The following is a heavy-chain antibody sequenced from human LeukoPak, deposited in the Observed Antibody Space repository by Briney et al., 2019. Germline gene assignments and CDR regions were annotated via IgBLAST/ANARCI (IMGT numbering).Heavy chain of an antibody. CDR2: IYTSGST. D-gene: IGHD3-22*01. J-gene: IGHJ4*02. CDR3: ASALLGDSSGYYPNSYYFDY. Sequence: SQTLSLTCTVSGGSICSGSYYWSWIRQPAGKGLEWIGRIYTSGSTNYNPSLKSRVTISVDTSKNQFSLKLSSVTAADTAVYYCASALLGDSSGYYPNSYYFDYWGQGTLVTVSS. CDR1: GGSICSGSYY. V-gene: IGHV4-61*02.